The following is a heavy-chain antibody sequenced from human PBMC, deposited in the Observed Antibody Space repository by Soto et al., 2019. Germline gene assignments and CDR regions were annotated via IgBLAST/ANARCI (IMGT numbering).Heavy chain of an antibody. CDR1: GYTFTSYA. CDR3: ARVSPYYYYYYGMDV. D-gene: IGHD3-3*02. V-gene: IGHV1-3*01. CDR2: INAGNGNT. J-gene: IGHJ6*02. Sequence: ASVKVSCKASGYTFTSYAMHWVRQAPGQRLEWMGWINAGNGNTKYSQKFQGRVTITRDTSASTAYMELSSLRSEDTAVYYCARVSPYYYYYYGMDVWGQGTTVTVSS.